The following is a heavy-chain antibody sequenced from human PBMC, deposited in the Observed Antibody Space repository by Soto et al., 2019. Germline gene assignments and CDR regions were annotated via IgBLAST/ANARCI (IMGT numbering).Heavy chain of an antibody. CDR1: GFTFSSYA. J-gene: IGHJ6*02. CDR3: AKPSKSMYTNTPYDYYYYGMDV. D-gene: IGHD1-1*01. V-gene: IGHV3-23*01. Sequence: GSLRLSCAASGFTFSSYAMSWVRQAPGKGLEWVSAISGSGGSTYYADSVKARFTISRDNSKNTLYLQMNSLRAEDTAVYYCAKPSKSMYTNTPYDYYYYGMDVWGQGTTVTVSS. CDR2: ISGSGGST.